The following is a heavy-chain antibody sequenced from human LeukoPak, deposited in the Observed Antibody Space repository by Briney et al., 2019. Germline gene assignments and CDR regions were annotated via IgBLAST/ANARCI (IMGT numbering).Heavy chain of an antibody. J-gene: IGHJ4*02. CDR1: ELTFEDYA. CDR2: FSGDGGST. Sequence: GGPRRLSCAASELTFEDYAMHWVRQAPGKGLEWVSLFSGDGGSTYYADSVKGRFTISRDNSKNSLYLQMNSLRREDTAFYYCAKDMWGSGGSYYFDSWGQGTLVTVS. CDR3: AKDMWGSGGSYYFDS. V-gene: IGHV3-43*02. D-gene: IGHD3-16*01.